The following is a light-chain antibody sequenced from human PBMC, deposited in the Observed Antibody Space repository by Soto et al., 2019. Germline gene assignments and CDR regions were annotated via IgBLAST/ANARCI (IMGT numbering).Light chain of an antibody. J-gene: IGLJ3*02. CDR1: SSDVGGYNY. V-gene: IGLV2-14*01. CDR2: DVS. CDR3: SSYTSSSTPWV. Sequence: QSALTQPASVSGSPGQSITISCTGTSSDVGGYNYVSWYQQHPGKAPKFMIYDVSNRPSGVSNRFSGSKSGNTASLTISGLQAEDEADYYCSSYTSSSTPWVFGGGTKLTVL.